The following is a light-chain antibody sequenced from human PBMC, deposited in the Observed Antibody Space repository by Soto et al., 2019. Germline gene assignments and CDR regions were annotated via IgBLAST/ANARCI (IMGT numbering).Light chain of an antibody. CDR1: SSNIGAGYD. J-gene: IGLJ2*01. Sequence: QSVLTQPPSVSGATGQRVTISCTGSSSNIGAGYDVHWYQQLPGTAPKLLIYGNSNRPSGVPDRFSGSKSGTSASLAITGRQAEDESDYYCQSYDSSLSAVVFGGGTKLTVL. CDR3: QSYDSSLSAVV. V-gene: IGLV1-40*01. CDR2: GNS.